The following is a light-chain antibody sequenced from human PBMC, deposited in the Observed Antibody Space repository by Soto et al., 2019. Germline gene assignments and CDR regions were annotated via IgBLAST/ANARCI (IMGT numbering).Light chain of an antibody. J-gene: IGLJ1*01. CDR3: CSYGGNYTPYV. Sequence: QSALTQPRSVSGSLGQSVTISCTGTSGDVGGYNYVSWYQKQSGQAPNLMIYDVSKRPSGVPDRFSGSKSGNTASLTISGLQAEDEADYYCCSYGGNYTPYVFGTGTKVTVL. V-gene: IGLV2-11*01. CDR1: SGDVGGYNY. CDR2: DVS.